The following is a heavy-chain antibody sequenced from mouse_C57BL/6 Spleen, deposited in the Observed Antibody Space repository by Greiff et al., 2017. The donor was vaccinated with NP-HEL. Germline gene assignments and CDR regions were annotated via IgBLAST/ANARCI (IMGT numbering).Heavy chain of an antibody. Sequence: EVQLQQSGPELVKPGASVKISCKASGYSFTGYYTNWVKQSPEKSLEWIGEINPSTGGTTYNQKFKAKATLTVDKSSSTAYMQLKSLTSEDSAVYYCARYGSSFYFDYWGQGTTLTVSS. J-gene: IGHJ2*01. CDR2: INPSTGGT. CDR1: GYSFTGYY. CDR3: ARYGSSFYFDY. D-gene: IGHD1-1*01. V-gene: IGHV1-42*01.